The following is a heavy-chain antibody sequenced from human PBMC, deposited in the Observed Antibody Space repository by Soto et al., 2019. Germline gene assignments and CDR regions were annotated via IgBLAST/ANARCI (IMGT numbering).Heavy chain of an antibody. D-gene: IGHD2-15*01. Sequence: EVQLLESGGGLVQRGGSLRLSCAASGFTFSSYAMSWVRQAPGKGLEWVSGLSGSGGSAYYADSVKGRFTISRDNSKNTLWRQMNSMRAEDTAVYYCAKDGYCSGGSCYPDSWGQGTLVTVSS. CDR3: AKDGYCSGGSCYPDS. V-gene: IGHV3-23*01. J-gene: IGHJ4*02. CDR1: GFTFSSYA. CDR2: LSGSGGSA.